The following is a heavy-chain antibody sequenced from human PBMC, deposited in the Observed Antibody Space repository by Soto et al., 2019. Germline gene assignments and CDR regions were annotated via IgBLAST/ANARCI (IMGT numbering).Heavy chain of an antibody. D-gene: IGHD3-10*01. V-gene: IGHV4-39*01. J-gene: IGHJ5*02. CDR2: VYYNENT. CDR1: GGSISSFTYY. Sequence: QLQLKEPGPGLVKPSETLSLTCSVSGGSISSFTYYWGWIRQPPGKGLEWIGTVYYNENTYYNPSLKRRVTITVDTAKNQLSLNLRSVTAADTAMYFCARRERYYGSPGWFDPWGPGTLVTVSS. CDR3: ARRERYYGSPGWFDP.